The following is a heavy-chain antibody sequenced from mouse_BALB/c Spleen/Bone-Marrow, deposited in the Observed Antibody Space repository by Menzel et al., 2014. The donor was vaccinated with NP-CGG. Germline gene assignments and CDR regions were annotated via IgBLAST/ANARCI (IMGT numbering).Heavy chain of an antibody. CDR1: GYTFTSYT. Sequence: QVQLQQSGAELARPGASVKMSCKASGYTFTSYTMHWVKQRPGQGLEWIGYINPSSGYTNYNQKFKDKATLTADESSSTTYMRLSILASEDSVVYYCASSYHDYDRAWFAYWGQGTPVTVSA. J-gene: IGHJ3*01. CDR3: ASSYHDYDRAWFAY. CDR2: INPSSGYT. D-gene: IGHD2-4*01. V-gene: IGHV1-4*01.